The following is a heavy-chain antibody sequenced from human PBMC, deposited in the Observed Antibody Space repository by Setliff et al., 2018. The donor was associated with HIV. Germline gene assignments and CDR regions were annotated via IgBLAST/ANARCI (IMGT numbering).Heavy chain of an antibody. CDR2: ISGSGGTT. CDR3: ANGYDFWSGSSKGNFDY. CDR1: GFTFSSYA. J-gene: IGHJ4*02. D-gene: IGHD3-3*01. V-gene: IGHV3-23*01. Sequence: GGSLRLSCAASGFTFSSYAMSWVRQAPGKGLEWVSVISGSGGTTYYADFVKGRFTISRDNSKNTLYLQMISLRAEDTAVYYCANGYDFWSGSSKGNFDYWGQGTLVTVSS.